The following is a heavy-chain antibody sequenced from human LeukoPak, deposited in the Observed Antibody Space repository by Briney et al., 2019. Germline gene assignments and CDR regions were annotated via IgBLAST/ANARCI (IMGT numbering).Heavy chain of an antibody. J-gene: IGHJ4*02. Sequence: SETLSLTCAVYGGSFSGYYWSWIRQPPGKGLEWIGEINHSGSTNHNPSLKSRVTISVDTSKNQFSLKLSSVTAADTAVYYCARGITSGPRRYDVRNFDYWGQGTPVTVSS. D-gene: IGHD5-12*01. V-gene: IGHV4-34*01. CDR3: ARGITSGPRRYDVRNFDY. CDR1: GGSFSGYY. CDR2: INHSGST.